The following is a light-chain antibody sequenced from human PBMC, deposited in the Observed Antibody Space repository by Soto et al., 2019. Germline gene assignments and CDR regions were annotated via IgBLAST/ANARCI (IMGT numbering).Light chain of an antibody. CDR1: SSDVGVYNY. CDR3: LSHRGRDKSYV. Sequence: QSALTQPASVSGSPGQSITISCTGTSSDVGVYNYVAWYQQFPGKTPKLIIYEVRNRPSGVSFRFSGSKSGNTASLTISGIQADDEADYYCLSHRGRDKSYVFRTGTQLTVL. V-gene: IGLV2-14*01. J-gene: IGLJ1*01. CDR2: EVR.